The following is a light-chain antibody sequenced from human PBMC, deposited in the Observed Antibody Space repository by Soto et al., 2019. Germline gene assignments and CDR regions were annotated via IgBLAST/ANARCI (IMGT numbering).Light chain of an antibody. CDR1: QAISSS. J-gene: IGKJ5*01. V-gene: IGKV1-9*01. CDR2: AAS. Sequence: DIQLTQSPSFLSAFFGDRVTITCGAGQAISSSLDWYQQKPGEAPKRLIYAASTLQSGVPSRFRGSGSGTEFTLTISGLQPEDFETYYCLQHTGYPITFGQGTRLEIK. CDR3: LQHTGYPIT.